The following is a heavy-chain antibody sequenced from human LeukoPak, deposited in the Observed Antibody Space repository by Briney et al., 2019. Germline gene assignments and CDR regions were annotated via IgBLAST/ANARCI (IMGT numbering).Heavy chain of an antibody. Sequence: GGSLRLSCVASGFPFPTYAMMWVRQAPGKGLEWVSSVRVSDGARFYADSVKGRFTISRDNARNSLYLQMNSLRAEDTAVYYCAREKLYSSSSDYWGQGTLVTVSS. CDR3: AREKLYSSSSDY. J-gene: IGHJ4*02. CDR1: GFPFPTYA. CDR2: VRVSDGAR. V-gene: IGHV3-21*06. D-gene: IGHD6-6*01.